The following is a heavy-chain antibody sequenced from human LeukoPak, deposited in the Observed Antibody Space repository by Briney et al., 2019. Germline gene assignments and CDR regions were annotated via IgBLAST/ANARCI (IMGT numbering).Heavy chain of an antibody. Sequence: NASETLSLTCTVSGGSIGSSSYHWGWIRQPPGKGLEWIGTIYYTGSTYYNPSLKSRVTISVDTSKNQFSLKLTSVTAADTAVYYCARWAMAAADYWGQGTLVTLSS. CDR1: GGSIGSSSYH. CDR3: ARWAMAAADY. V-gene: IGHV4-39*01. J-gene: IGHJ4*02. CDR2: IYYTGST. D-gene: IGHD6-13*01.